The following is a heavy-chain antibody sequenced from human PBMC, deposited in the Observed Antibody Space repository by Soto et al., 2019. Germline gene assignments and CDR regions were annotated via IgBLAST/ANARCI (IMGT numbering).Heavy chain of an antibody. CDR3: ARLPQDYVWGSYRYQGGVFDY. D-gene: IGHD3-16*02. Sequence: PGESLKISCKGSGYSFTSYWIGWVRQMPGKGLEWMGIIYPGDSDTRYSPSFQGQVTISADKSISTAYLQWSSLKASDTAMYYCARLPQDYVWGSYRYQGGVFDYWGQGTLVTVSS. CDR1: GYSFTSYW. J-gene: IGHJ4*02. CDR2: IYPGDSDT. V-gene: IGHV5-51*01.